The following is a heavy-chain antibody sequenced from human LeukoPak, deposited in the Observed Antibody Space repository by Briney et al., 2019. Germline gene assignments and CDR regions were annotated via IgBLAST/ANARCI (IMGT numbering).Heavy chain of an antibody. D-gene: IGHD3-10*01. V-gene: IGHV1-18*01. Sequence: GASVKVSCKASGYTFTNYGISWVRQAPGQGLEWMGWISAYNGNTNYAQKFQGRVTITADKSTSTAYMELSSLRSEDTAVYYCARWGFIGTQADYGSGRGNWFDPWGQGTLVTVSS. J-gene: IGHJ5*02. CDR2: ISAYNGNT. CDR1: GYTFTNYG. CDR3: ARWGFIGTQADYGSGRGNWFDP.